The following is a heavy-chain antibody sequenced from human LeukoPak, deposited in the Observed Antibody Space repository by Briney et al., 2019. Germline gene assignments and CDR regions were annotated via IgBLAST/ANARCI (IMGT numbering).Heavy chain of an antibody. Sequence: GGSLRLSCAASGLTVSSNYMSWVRQAPGKGLEWVSAISGSGGSTYYADSVKGRFTISRDNSKNTLYLQMNSLRAEDTAVYYCAKDKYYGGTGAFDYWGQGTLVTVSS. CDR1: GLTVSSNY. D-gene: IGHD4-23*01. J-gene: IGHJ4*02. V-gene: IGHV3-23*01. CDR2: ISGSGGST. CDR3: AKDKYYGGTGAFDY.